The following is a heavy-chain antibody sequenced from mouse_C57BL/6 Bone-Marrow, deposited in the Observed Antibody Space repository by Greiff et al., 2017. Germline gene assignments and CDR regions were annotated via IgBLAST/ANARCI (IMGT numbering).Heavy chain of an antibody. V-gene: IGHV5-6*01. CDR1: GFTFSSYG. D-gene: IGHD1-1*01. CDR2: ISSGGSYT. Sequence: EVHLVESGGDLVKPGGSLKLSCAASGFTFSSYGMSWVRQTPDKRLEWVATISSGGSYTYYPDSVKGRFTISRDNAKNTLYLQMSSLKSEDTAMDYCASTPPSWHYCGYDGQGTTLTVSS. CDR3: ASTPPSWHYCGY. J-gene: IGHJ2*01.